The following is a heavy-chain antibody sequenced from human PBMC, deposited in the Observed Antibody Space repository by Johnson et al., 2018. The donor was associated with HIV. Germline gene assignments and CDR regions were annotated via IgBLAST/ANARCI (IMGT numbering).Heavy chain of an antibody. V-gene: IGHV3-30*04. CDR2: ISYDGSNK. D-gene: IGHD6-6*01. J-gene: IGHJ3*02. CDR3: ARVGDSSSSLGAFDI. CDR1: GFTFSSYA. Sequence: MQLVESGGGVVQPGRSLRLSCAASGFTFSSYAMHWVRQAPGKWLEWVAVISYDGSNKYYADSVKGRFTISRDNSKNTLYLQMNSLRAEDTAVYYCARVGDSSSSLGAFDIWGQGTMVTVSS.